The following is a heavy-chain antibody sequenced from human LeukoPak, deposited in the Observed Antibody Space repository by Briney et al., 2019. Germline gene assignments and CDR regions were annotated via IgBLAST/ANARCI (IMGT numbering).Heavy chain of an antibody. Sequence: KPGGSLRLSCAASGLSVNDAWMSWVRQAPGEGLEWVGRIKSKTDGGTTDYAASVKGRFSISRDDAENTLYLQMNSLKTEDTAVYYCTGPPDWGQGTLVTVSS. CDR1: GLSVNDAW. V-gene: IGHV3-15*01. J-gene: IGHJ4*02. CDR3: TGPPD. CDR2: IKSKTDGGTT.